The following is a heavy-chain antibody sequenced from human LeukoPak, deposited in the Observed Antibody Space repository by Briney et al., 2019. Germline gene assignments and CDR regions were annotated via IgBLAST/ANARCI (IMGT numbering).Heavy chain of an antibody. Sequence: RAPVKVSCKVSGYTLTELSMHWVRQAPGKGLEWMGGFDPEDGETIYAQKFQGRVTMTEDTSTDTAYMELSSLRSEDTAVYYCATDSDGYNVAFDYWGQGTLVTVSS. V-gene: IGHV1-24*01. J-gene: IGHJ4*02. CDR3: ATDSDGYNVAFDY. CDR1: GYTLTELS. CDR2: FDPEDGET. D-gene: IGHD5-24*01.